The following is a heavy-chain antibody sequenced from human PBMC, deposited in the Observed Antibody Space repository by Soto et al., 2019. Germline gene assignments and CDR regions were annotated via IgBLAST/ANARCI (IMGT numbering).Heavy chain of an antibody. J-gene: IGHJ4*02. CDR1: GFTFNNFW. V-gene: IGHV3-74*01. D-gene: IGHD4-4*01. CDR3: ARDRVDYSNHWAY. Sequence: GGSLRLSCTASGFTFNNFWMHWVRQAPGKGLVWVARINGDGSDTAYADSVKGRFTISRDNAKNTLYLQMNSLRAEDTAIYYCARDRVDYSNHWAYCGQGTLVTVSS. CDR2: INGDGSDT.